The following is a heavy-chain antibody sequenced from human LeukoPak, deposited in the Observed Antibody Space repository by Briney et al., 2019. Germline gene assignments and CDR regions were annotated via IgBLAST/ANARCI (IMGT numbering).Heavy chain of an antibody. Sequence: PSETLSLTCTVSGGSLSSYYWSWIRQPAGKGPEWIGRIYTSGSTNYNPSLKSRVTMSVDTSKNQFSLKLSSVTAADTAVYYCARVLRSIDAFDIWGQGTMVTVSS. CDR3: ARVLRSIDAFDI. CDR1: GGSLSSYY. J-gene: IGHJ3*02. V-gene: IGHV4-4*07. D-gene: IGHD4-17*01. CDR2: IYTSGST.